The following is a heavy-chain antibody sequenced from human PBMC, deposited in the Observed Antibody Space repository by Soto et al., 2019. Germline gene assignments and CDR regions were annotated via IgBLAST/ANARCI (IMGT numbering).Heavy chain of an antibody. Sequence: GASVKVSCKASGYTFTGYYMHWVRQAPGQGLEWMGWINPNSGGTNYAQKFQGWVTMTRDTSISTAYMELSRLRSDDTAAYYCARGREPIYYDSSGYSNHFDYWGQGTLVTVSS. CDR3: ARGREPIYYDSSGYSNHFDY. CDR2: INPNSGGT. V-gene: IGHV1-2*04. J-gene: IGHJ4*02. CDR1: GYTFTGYY. D-gene: IGHD3-22*01.